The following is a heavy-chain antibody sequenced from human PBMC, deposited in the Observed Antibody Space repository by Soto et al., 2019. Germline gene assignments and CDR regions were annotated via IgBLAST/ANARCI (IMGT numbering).Heavy chain of an antibody. CDR2: ISSSGSTI. J-gene: IGHJ5*02. Sequence: GGSLRLSCAASGLTFSIYEMNWVRQAPGKGLESASYISSSGSTIYYADSVKGRFTISRDNAKNSLYLQMNSLRAEDTAVYYCASLLGPGYCSGGSCHEHWFDPWGQGTMVTVSS. D-gene: IGHD2-15*01. V-gene: IGHV3-48*03. CDR3: ASLLGPGYCSGGSCHEHWFDP. CDR1: GLTFSIYE.